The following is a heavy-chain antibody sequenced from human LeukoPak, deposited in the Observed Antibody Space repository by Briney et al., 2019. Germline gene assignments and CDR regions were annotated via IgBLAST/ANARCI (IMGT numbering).Heavy chain of an antibody. D-gene: IGHD3-16*01. CDR2: IKEDGSEK. CDR3: ARDRIGGEEY. J-gene: IGHJ4*02. Sequence: GGSLRLSCVASGFTFSNHWMNWGRQAPGKGLEWVANIKEDGSEKDYVDSVKGRFNISRDNAKNSLYLQMSSLRAEDTAVYFCARDRIGGEEYWGQGTLVTVSS. CDR1: GFTFSNHW. V-gene: IGHV3-7*01.